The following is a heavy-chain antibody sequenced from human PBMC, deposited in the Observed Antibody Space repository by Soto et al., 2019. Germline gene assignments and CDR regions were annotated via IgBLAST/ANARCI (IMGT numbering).Heavy chain of an antibody. CDR1: GYTFTSYY. CDR2: INPSGGST. V-gene: IGHV1-46*03. D-gene: IGHD3-9*01. J-gene: IGHJ3*02. CDR3: ARRSYDILTGPPTFDI. Sequence: SVKVSCKASGYTFTSYYMHWVRQAPGQGLEWMGIINPSGGSTSYAQKFQGRVTMTRDTSTSTVYMELSSLRSEDTAVYYCARRSYDILTGPPTFDIWGQGTMVTVSS.